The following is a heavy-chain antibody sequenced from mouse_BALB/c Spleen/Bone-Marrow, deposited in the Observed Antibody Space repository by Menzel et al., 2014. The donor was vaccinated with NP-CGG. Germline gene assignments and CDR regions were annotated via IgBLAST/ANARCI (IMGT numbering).Heavy chain of an antibody. J-gene: IGHJ3*01. CDR2: IWGGGST. Sequence: QVQLKQSGPGLVQPSQSLSITCTVSGFSLTSYGVHWVRQPPGKGLEWLGVIWGGGSTDYNAAFISRLSISKDNSKSQVFFKMNSLQADDTAIYYCARNDGYYSPWFAYWGQGTLVTVSA. CDR1: GFSLTSYG. D-gene: IGHD2-3*01. V-gene: IGHV2-4*02. CDR3: ARNDGYYSPWFAY.